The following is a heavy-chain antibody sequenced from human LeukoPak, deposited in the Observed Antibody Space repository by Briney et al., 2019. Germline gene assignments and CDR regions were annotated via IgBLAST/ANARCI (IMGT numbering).Heavy chain of an antibody. V-gene: IGHV4-4*07. J-gene: IGHJ5*02. D-gene: IGHD3-3*02. Sequence: SETLSLTCTISGGSITTYYWSWIRQSAGKGLEWIGRISTSGSTNYNPSLKSRVTISVDKSKNQLSLMLSSVTAADTAVYYCARDISWFDPWGQGTLVTVSS. CDR3: ARDISWFDP. CDR1: GGSITTYY. CDR2: ISTSGST.